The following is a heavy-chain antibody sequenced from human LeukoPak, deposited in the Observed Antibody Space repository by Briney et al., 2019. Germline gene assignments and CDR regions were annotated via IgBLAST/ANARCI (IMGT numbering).Heavy chain of an antibody. J-gene: IGHJ4*02. Sequence: PGGSLRLSCAASGFTFSSYAMHWVRQARGKGLEYVSAISSNGGSTYYANSVKGRFTISRDNSKNTLYLQMGSLRAEGMAVYYCARSGPRWYSSSSDYWGQGTLVTVSS. CDR1: GFTFSSYA. CDR2: ISSNGGST. V-gene: IGHV3-64*01. CDR3: ARSGPRWYSSSSDY. D-gene: IGHD6-6*01.